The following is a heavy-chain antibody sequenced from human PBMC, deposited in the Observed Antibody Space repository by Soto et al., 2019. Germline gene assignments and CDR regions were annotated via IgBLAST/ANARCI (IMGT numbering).Heavy chain of an antibody. V-gene: IGHV2-26*01. CDR2: IFSNGER. D-gene: IGHD4-17*01. Sequence: QVTLKESGPTLVKPTETLTLTCSVSGFSLSDPKMGVSWVRQSPGEALEWLAHIFSNGERSYTPSLQTRLTLSKDPANSLVVLSMSNVDPVDTATYRCVQVYYGYGDFSRIDSWGQGILVTVSS. J-gene: IGHJ5*01. CDR1: GFSLSDPKMG. CDR3: VQVYYGYGDFSRIDS.